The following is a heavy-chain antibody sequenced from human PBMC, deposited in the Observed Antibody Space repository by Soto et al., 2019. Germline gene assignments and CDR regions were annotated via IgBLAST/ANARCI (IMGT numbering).Heavy chain of an antibody. V-gene: IGHV1-69*13. CDR2: VIPLFGTA. J-gene: IGHJ6*02. D-gene: IGHD3-22*01. CDR3: AREAAERRHYYDSRGPQRPYYYYYYGMDV. Sequence: GAAVNVSCNASGCTLSGYAISWLRQALGRALEPMGWVIPLFGTANYAEKFQGRFTITADESPSKAYMELSSLRSEETAVYYCAREAAERRHYYDSRGPQRPYYYYYYGMDVWGQVPTVTDSS. CDR1: GCTLSGYA.